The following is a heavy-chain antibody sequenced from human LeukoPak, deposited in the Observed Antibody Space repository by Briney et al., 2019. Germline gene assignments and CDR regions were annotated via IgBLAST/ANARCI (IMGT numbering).Heavy chain of an antibody. CDR1: GLTFSSYE. D-gene: IGHD2-21*01. Sequence: GGSLRLSCAASGLTFSSYEMNWVRQAPGKGLEWVSYISSSGSTIYYADSVKGRFTISRDNAKNSLYLQMNSLRAEDTAVYYCVKGAYRFDYWGQGTLVTVSS. CDR3: VKGAYRFDY. V-gene: IGHV3-48*03. J-gene: IGHJ4*02. CDR2: ISSSGSTI.